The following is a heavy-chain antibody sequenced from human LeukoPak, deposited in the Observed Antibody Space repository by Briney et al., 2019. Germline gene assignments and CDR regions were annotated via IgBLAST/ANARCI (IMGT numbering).Heavy chain of an antibody. CDR1: GGSISSYY. CDR3: ARVGIAARSANRFDP. D-gene: IGHD6-6*01. CDR2: IYYSGST. V-gene: IGHV4-59*01. J-gene: IGHJ5*02. Sequence: SETLSLTCTVSGGSISSYYWSWTRQPPGKGLEWIGYIYYSGSTNYNPSLKSRVTISVDTSKNQFSLKLSSVTAADTAVYYCARVGIAARSANRFDPWGQGTLVTVSS.